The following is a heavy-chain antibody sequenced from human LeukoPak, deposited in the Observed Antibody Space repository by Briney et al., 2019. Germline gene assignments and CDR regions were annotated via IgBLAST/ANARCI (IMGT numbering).Heavy chain of an antibody. Sequence: PGGSLRLSCAASGFTFSSYAMSWVRQAPGKGLEWVSAITDSGVSTYYADSVKGRFTISRDNSKNTLYLQMNSLRAEDTAVYYCAKGGPEVTYYYYYMDVWGKGTTVTVSS. CDR3: AKGGPEVTYYYYYMDV. CDR2: ITDSGVST. D-gene: IGHD3-10*01. CDR1: GFTFSSYA. V-gene: IGHV3-23*01. J-gene: IGHJ6*03.